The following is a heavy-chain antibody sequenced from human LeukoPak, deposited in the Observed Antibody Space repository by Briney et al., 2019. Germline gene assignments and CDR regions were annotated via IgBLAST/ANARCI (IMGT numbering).Heavy chain of an antibody. J-gene: IGHJ3*02. V-gene: IGHV4-30-4*08. CDR2: IYYSGST. Sequence: SQSLSLTCTVSGGSISSGDYYWSWIRQPPGKGLEWIGYIYYSGSTYYNPSLKSRVTISVDTSKNQFSLKLSSVTAADTAVYYCARSIVGAKVGAFDIWGQGTMVTVSS. CDR3: ARSIVGAKVGAFDI. D-gene: IGHD1-26*01. CDR1: GGSISSGDYY.